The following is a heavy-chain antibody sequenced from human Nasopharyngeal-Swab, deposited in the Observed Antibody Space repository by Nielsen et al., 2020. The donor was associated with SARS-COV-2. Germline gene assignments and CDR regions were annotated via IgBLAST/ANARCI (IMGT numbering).Heavy chain of an antibody. D-gene: IGHD2-15*01. V-gene: IGHV1-2*02. J-gene: IGHJ6*02. CDR3: AKDLLRYCSGGSCNSDYYGMDV. Sequence: ASVKVSCKASGYTFTGYYMHWVRQAPGQGLEWMGWINPNRGATDYAQKFQGRVTMTRDTSISTAYMELSSLRPDDAAIYYCAKDLLRYCSGGSCNSDYYGMDVWGQGTTVTVSS. CDR1: GYTFTGYY. CDR2: INPNRGAT.